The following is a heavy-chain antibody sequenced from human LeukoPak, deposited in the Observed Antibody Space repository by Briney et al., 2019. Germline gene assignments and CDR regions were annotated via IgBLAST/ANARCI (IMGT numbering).Heavy chain of an antibody. Sequence: PGGSLRLSCAASGFTFSSYSMNWVRQAPGKGLEWVSSISSSSSYIYYADSVKGRFTISRDNAKNSLYLQMNSLRAEDTAVYYCARESQPGIAARPFDYWGQGTLVTVSS. D-gene: IGHD6-6*01. J-gene: IGHJ4*02. CDR3: ARESQPGIAARPFDY. V-gene: IGHV3-21*01. CDR2: ISSSSSYI. CDR1: GFTFSSYS.